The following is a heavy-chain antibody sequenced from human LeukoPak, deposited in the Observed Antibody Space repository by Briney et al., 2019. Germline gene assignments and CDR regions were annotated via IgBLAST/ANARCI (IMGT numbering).Heavy chain of an antibody. V-gene: IGHV1-8*03. CDR1: GYTFTSYD. J-gene: IGHJ4*02. CDR3: ARGARYSSSNFDY. Sequence: ASVTVSCKASGYTFTSYDINWVRQAPGQGLEWMGWMNPNSGNTGYAQKFQGRVTITRNTSISTAYMELSSLRSEDTAVYYCARGARYSSSNFDYWGQGTLVTVSS. CDR2: MNPNSGNT. D-gene: IGHD6-6*01.